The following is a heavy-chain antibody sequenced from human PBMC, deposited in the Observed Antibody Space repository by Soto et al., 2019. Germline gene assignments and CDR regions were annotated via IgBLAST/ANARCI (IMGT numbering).Heavy chain of an antibody. J-gene: IGHJ5*02. CDR3: ARVLPKGYYDFWSGLHWFDP. D-gene: IGHD3-3*01. CDR1: GGTFSRYA. V-gene: IGHV1-69*13. CDR2: IIPIFGTA. Sequence: SVKVSCKASGGTFSRYAISWVRQAPGQGLEWMGGIIPIFGTANYAQKFQGRVTITADESTSTAYMELSSLRSEDTAVYYCARVLPKGYYDFWSGLHWFDPWGQGTLVTVSS.